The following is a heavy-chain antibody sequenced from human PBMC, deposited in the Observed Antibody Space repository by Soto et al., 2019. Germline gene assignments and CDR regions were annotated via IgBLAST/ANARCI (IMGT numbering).Heavy chain of an antibody. CDR3: ARDRDCSSTGCYTAYYYYGMDV. V-gene: IGHV3-21*01. CDR2: ISSSSSYI. D-gene: IGHD2-2*02. Sequence: GGSLRLSCAASGFTFSSYSMNWVRQAPGKGLEWVSSISSSSSYIYYADSVKGRFTISRDNAKNSLYLQMNSLRAEDTAVYYCARDRDCSSTGCYTAYYYYGMDVWGQGTTVTVSS. J-gene: IGHJ6*02. CDR1: GFTFSSYS.